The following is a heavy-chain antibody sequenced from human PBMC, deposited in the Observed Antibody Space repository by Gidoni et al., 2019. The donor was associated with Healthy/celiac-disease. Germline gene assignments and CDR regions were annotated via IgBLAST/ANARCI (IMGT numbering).Heavy chain of an antibody. Sequence: EVQLVQSGAEVKKPGESLRISCKGSGYSFTSYWISWVRQMPGKGLEWMGRSDPSDSYTNYSPSFQGHVTISADKSISTAYLQWSSLKASDTAMYYCASPEIAAAGDYYYGMDVWGQGTTVTVSS. CDR2: SDPSDSYT. CDR3: ASPEIAAAGDYYYGMDV. J-gene: IGHJ6*02. V-gene: IGHV5-10-1*03. D-gene: IGHD6-13*01. CDR1: GYSFTSYW.